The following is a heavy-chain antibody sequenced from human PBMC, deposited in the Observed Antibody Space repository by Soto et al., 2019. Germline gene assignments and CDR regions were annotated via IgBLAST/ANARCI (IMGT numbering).Heavy chain of an antibody. V-gene: IGHV4-4*02. D-gene: IGHD3-10*01. CDR1: GASISSDNW. J-gene: IGHJ4*02. Sequence: SATLSLTCDVSGASISSDNWWGWVRPPPGKGLEWIGEIYHSGSTNYNPSLKSRVTISVDKSKNQFPLKLTSVTAADTAIYYCARVSATVLLRGVIINWGRGTLVTVSS. CDR2: IYHSGST. CDR3: ARVSATVLLRGVIIN.